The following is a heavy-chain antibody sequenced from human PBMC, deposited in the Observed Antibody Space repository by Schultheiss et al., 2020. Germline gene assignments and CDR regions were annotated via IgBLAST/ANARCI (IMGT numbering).Heavy chain of an antibody. V-gene: IGHV3-43*01. D-gene: IGHD2-2*01. J-gene: IGHJ4*02. CDR3: AKVPRLVAPAAPFDY. CDR1: GFTFDDYT. CDR2: ISWDGGST. Sequence: GGSLRLSCAASGFTFDDYTMHWVRQAPGKGLEWVSLISWDGGSTYYADSVKGRFTISRDNSKNSLYLQMNSLGAEDTAVYYCAKVPRLVAPAAPFDYWGQGTLVTVSS.